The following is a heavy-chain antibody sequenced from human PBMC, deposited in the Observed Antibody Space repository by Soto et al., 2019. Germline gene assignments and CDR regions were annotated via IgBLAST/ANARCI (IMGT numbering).Heavy chain of an antibody. V-gene: IGHV4-31*03. CDR2: IYYSGTT. D-gene: IGHD3-9*01. CDR3: ARDITGYSGIDV. J-gene: IGHJ6*02. CDR1: GDSIIIGGYY. Sequence: SETLSLTCTVSGDSIIIGGYYWTWIRQHPGRGLEWIGYIYYSGTTYYNPSLKSRVLILVDTSNNQFSLNLRSVTAADTATYYCARDITGYSGIDVWGQGTTVT.